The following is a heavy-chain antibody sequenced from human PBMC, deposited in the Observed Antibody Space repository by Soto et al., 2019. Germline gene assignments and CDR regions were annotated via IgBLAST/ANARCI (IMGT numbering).Heavy chain of an antibody. CDR2: TYYRNKWYN. Sequence: PSQTLSLTCAISGDSVSSNSAAWNWIRQSPSRGLEWPGRTYYRNKWYNDYAVSVKSRITINPDTSKNQFSLQLKSVTPEDTAVYHCAGLVGVPMLRGLIFPDNWFAPWGQGTQVTVSS. CDR3: AGLVGVPMLRGLIFPDNWFAP. CDR1: GDSVSSNSAA. J-gene: IGHJ5*02. V-gene: IGHV6-1*01. D-gene: IGHD3-10*01.